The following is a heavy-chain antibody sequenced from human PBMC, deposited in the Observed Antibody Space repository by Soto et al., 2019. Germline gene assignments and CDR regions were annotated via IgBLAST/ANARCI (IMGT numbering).Heavy chain of an antibody. CDR2: ISATGGST. CDR3: AKDRLAGNFDY. CDR1: GFIFNNSA. V-gene: IGHV3-23*01. J-gene: IGHJ4*02. Sequence: PGGSLRLSCAASGFIFNNSAINWVRQAPGKGLEWVATISATGGSTYYADSVKGRFTISRDNSKNTLYLQMNGLRVEDTAVYYCAKDRLAGNFDYWGQGTQVTVSS.